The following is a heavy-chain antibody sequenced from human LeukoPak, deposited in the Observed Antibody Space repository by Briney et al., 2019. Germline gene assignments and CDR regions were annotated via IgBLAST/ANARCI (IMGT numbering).Heavy chain of an antibody. CDR2: ISGSGGTT. D-gene: IGHD2-21*02. CDR3: ARDEVTDAFDI. V-gene: IGHV3-23*01. J-gene: IGHJ3*02. Sequence: QPGGSLRLSCAASGFTFSSYAMSRVRQAPGKGLEWVSAISGSGGTTYYADSVKGRFTISRDNAKNSLYLQMNSLRAEDTAVYYCARDEVTDAFDIWGQGTMVTVSS. CDR1: GFTFSSYA.